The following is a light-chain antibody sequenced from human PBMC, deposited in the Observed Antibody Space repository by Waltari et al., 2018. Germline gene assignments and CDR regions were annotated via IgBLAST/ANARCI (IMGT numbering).Light chain of an antibody. V-gene: IGLV2-11*01. CDR2: GVN. Sequence: QSALTQPRSVAGSPGQSVTISCPGTSRGVGGYTFVYWYQQYPGQVPKLMVYGVNKPPSGVPDRFSGSKSGNTASLTIAGLQAEDEADYYCCSYGGRYIWVFGGGTKLAVL. CDR3: CSYGGRYIWV. CDR1: SRGVGGYTF. J-gene: IGLJ2*01.